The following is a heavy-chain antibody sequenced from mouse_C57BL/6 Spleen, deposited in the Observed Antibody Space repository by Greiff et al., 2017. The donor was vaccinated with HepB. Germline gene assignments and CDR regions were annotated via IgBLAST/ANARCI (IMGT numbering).Heavy chain of an antibody. J-gene: IGHJ4*01. V-gene: IGHV1-26*01. CDR1: GYTFTDYY. Sequence: VQLQQSGPELVKPGASVKISCKASGYTFTDYYMNWVKQSHGKSLEWIGDINPNNGGTSYNQKFKGKATLTVDKSSSTAYMELRSLTSEDSAVYYCAPFTTVVGNAMDYWGQGTSVTVSS. D-gene: IGHD1-1*01. CDR3: APFTTVVGNAMDY. CDR2: INPNNGGT.